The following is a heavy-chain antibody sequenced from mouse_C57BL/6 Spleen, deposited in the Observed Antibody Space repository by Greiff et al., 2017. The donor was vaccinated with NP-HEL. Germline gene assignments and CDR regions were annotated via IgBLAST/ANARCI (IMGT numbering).Heavy chain of an antibody. CDR1: GYSFTSYY. V-gene: IGHV1-66*01. D-gene: IGHD1-1*01. J-gene: IGHJ1*03. CDR3: ARGTTVVADWYFDV. CDR2: IYPGSGNT. Sequence: VQLQQSGPELVKPGASVKISCKASGYSFTSYYIHWVKQRPGQGLEWIGWIYPGSGNTKYNEKFKGKATLTADTSSSTAYMQLSSLTSEDSAVYYCARGTTVVADWYFDVWGTGTTVTVSS.